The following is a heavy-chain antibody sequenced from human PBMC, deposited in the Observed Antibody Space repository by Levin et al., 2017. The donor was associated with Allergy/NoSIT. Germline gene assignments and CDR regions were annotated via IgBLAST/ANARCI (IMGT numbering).Heavy chain of an antibody. CDR2: IIPIFGTA. J-gene: IGHJ4*02. V-gene: IGHV1-69*13. D-gene: IGHD3-10*01. CDR3: AIHDYYGSGSTPY. CDR1: GGTFSSYA. Sequence: ASVKVSCKASGGTFSSYAISWVRQAPGQGLEWMGGIIPIFGTANYAQKFQGRVTITADESTSTAYMELSSLRSEDTAVYYCAIHDYYGSGSTPYWGQGTLVTVSS.